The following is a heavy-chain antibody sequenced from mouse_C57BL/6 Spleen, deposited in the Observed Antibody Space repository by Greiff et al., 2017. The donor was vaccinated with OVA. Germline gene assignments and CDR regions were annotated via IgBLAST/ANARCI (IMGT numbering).Heavy chain of an antibody. CDR1: GFTFSSYA. CDR3: TRDRLGPFDY. J-gene: IGHJ2*01. Sequence: DVMLVESGEGLVKPGGSLKLSCAASGFTFSSYAMSWVRQTPEKRLEWVAYISSGGDYIYYADTVKGRFTISRDNARNTLYLQMSSLKSEDTAMYYCTRDRLGPFDYWGQGTTLTVSS. CDR2: ISSGGDYI. V-gene: IGHV5-9-1*02. D-gene: IGHD4-1*01.